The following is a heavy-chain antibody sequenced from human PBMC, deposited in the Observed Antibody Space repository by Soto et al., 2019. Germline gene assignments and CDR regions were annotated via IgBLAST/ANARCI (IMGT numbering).Heavy chain of an antibody. CDR1: GFTFSSYS. CDR2: ISSSSSYI. D-gene: IGHD3-10*01. Sequence: GGSLRLSCAASGFTFSSYSMNWVRQAPGKGLEWVSSISSSSSYIYYADSVKGRFTISRDNAKNSLYLQMNSLRAEDTAVYYCARDRHITMVRGVFDYWGQGTLVTVS. V-gene: IGHV3-21*01. J-gene: IGHJ4*02. CDR3: ARDRHITMVRGVFDY.